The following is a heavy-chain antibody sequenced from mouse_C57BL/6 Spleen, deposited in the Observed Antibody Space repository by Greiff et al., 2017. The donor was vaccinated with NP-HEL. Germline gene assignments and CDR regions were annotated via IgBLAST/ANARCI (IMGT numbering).Heavy chain of an antibody. CDR1: GFSLTSYG. V-gene: IGHV2-2*01. CDR3: ARNFRNWDEWFAY. J-gene: IGHJ3*01. D-gene: IGHD4-1*01. Sequence: QVQLKESGPGLVQPSQSLSITCTVSGFSLTSYGVHWVRQSPGKGLEWLGVIWSGGSTDYNAAFISRLSISKDNSKSQVFFKMNSLQADDTAIYYCARNFRNWDEWFAYWGQGTLVTVSA. CDR2: IWSGGST.